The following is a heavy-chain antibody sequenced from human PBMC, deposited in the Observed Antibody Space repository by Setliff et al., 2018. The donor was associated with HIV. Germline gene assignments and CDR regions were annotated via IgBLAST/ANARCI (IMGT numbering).Heavy chain of an antibody. CDR1: GGSIGSGSHY. V-gene: IGHV4-61*09. CDR2: IYTTGST. CDR3: ATRYCSSTSCYAYDAFDI. Sequence: SETLSLTCTVSGGSIGSGSHYWSWIRQPAGKGLEWIGHIYTTGSTNYNPSLRSRVTISVDTSKNQFSLKLSSVTAADTAVYYCATRYCSSTSCYAYDAFDIWGQGTMVTVSS. D-gene: IGHD2-2*01. J-gene: IGHJ3*02.